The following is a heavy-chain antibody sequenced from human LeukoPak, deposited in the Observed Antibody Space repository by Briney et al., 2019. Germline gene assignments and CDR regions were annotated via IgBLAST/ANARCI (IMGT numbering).Heavy chain of an antibody. CDR3: ARAADGGNWMGWYFDL. CDR2: IFYSGIT. V-gene: IGHV4-31*03. Sequence: SETLSLTCTVSGDSISSSSSYWGWIRQPPGKGLEWIGYIFYSGITYYNTSLKSRVTLSVDTSKNQFSLKLRSVTAADTAVYYCARAADGGNWMGWYFDLWGRGTLATVSS. CDR1: GDSISSSSSY. D-gene: IGHD4-23*01. J-gene: IGHJ2*01.